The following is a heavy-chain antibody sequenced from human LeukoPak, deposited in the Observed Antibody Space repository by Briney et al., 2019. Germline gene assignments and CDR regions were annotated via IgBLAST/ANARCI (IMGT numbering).Heavy chain of an antibody. V-gene: IGHV3-23*01. CDR3: VKFRGIQHYNYHMDV. Sequence: GGSLRLSCAASGFTFSSYAMSWVRQAPGKGLEWVAGLAGSGGNTYYADSVKGRFTISRDNSKNPLSLQMTSLRAEDAAVYYCVKFRGIQHYNYHMDVWGKETTHAVSS. CDR1: GFTFSSYA. D-gene: IGHD3-10*01. J-gene: IGHJ6*03. CDR2: LAGSGGNT.